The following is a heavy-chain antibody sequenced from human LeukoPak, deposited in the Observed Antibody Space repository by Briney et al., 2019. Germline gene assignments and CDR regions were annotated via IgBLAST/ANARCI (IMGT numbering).Heavy chain of an antibody. J-gene: IGHJ4*02. CDR1: GFTFSSYT. CDR2: ISYSSSYI. Sequence: PGGSLRLSCEASGFTFSSYTMNWVRQAPGKGLEWVSSISYSSSYIYYADSVKGRFTISRDNAKNSLYLQMNSLRAEDTAVYYCARDLRYYDSSAYHPVSYWGQGTLVTVSS. D-gene: IGHD3-22*01. CDR3: ARDLRYYDSSAYHPVSY. V-gene: IGHV3-21*01.